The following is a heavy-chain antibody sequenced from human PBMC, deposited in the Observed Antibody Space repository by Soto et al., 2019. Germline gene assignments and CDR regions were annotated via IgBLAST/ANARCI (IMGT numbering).Heavy chain of an antibody. Sequence: QVQLVQSGAEVQKPGSSVKVSCKASGGTFSSYAISWVRQAPGQGLEWMGGIIPIFGTANYAQKFQGRVTITADESTSTAYMELSSLRSEDTAVYYCARDKRIFTIFGVAALYYYGMDVWGQGTTVTVSS. CDR1: GGTFSSYA. CDR2: IIPIFGTA. D-gene: IGHD3-3*01. V-gene: IGHV1-69*01. J-gene: IGHJ6*02. CDR3: ARDKRIFTIFGVAALYYYGMDV.